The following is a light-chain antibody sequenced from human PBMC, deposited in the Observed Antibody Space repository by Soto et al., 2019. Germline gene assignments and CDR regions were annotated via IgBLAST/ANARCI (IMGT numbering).Light chain of an antibody. Sequence: EIVMAQSPAALSLSPLEISSLSCSASQSVSSNLAWYQQKPGQAPRLLIYGASTRATGIPARFSGSGSGTEFTLTISSLQSEDFAVYYCQQYDNWPPITFGRGTRLEIK. V-gene: IGKV3-15*01. CDR3: QQYDNWPPIT. CDR1: QSVSSN. J-gene: IGKJ5*01. CDR2: GAS.